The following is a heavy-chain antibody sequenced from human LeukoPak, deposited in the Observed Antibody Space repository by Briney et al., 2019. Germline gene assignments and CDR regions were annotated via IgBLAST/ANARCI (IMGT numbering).Heavy chain of an antibody. CDR2: ISSSSII. CDR1: GFSLSSHS. CDR3: ARDRRGDSYGPLDA. D-gene: IGHD5-18*01. V-gene: IGHV3-48*01. J-gene: IGHJ1*01. Sequence: PGGSLRLSCAASGFSLSSHSMNWVRQAPGKGLEWVAYISSSSIIFYPDYMKGRSTISRDNAKNSLYLQMNSLTADDTAVYYCARDRRGDSYGPLDAWGQGTLVTVSS.